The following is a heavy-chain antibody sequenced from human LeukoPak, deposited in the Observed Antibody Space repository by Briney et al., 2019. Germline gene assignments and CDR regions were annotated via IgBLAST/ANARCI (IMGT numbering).Heavy chain of an antibody. D-gene: IGHD2-15*01. Sequence: PGGSLRLSCADSGFTFSSYWMSWVRQAPGKGLEWVSNIKQDGSEKYYVDSVKGRFTISRDNAKNSLYLQMNSLRAEDTAVYYCARDRKIGDCSGGSCWSDYWGQGTLVTVSS. CDR2: IKQDGSEK. V-gene: IGHV3-7*01. J-gene: IGHJ4*02. CDR3: ARDRKIGDCSGGSCWSDY. CDR1: GFTFSSYW.